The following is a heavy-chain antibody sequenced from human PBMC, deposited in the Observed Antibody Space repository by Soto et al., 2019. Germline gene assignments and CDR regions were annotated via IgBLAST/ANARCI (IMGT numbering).Heavy chain of an antibody. CDR1: GGTFSSYT. V-gene: IGHV1-69*02. CDR3: ARATYYGDPVG. CDR2: IIPILGIA. Sequence: QVQLVQSGAEVKKPGSSVKVSCKASGGTFSSYTISWVRQAPGQGLEWMGRIIPILGIANYAQKFQGRVTITADKSTSTAYMELSSLRSEDTAVYYCARATYYGDPVGWGQGTLVIVSS. D-gene: IGHD4-17*01. J-gene: IGHJ4*02.